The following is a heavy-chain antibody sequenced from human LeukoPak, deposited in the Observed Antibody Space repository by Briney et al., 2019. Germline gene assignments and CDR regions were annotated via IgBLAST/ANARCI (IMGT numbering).Heavy chain of an antibody. D-gene: IGHD2-21*01. CDR1: GFTVSDNY. J-gene: IGHJ2*01. V-gene: IGHV3-74*01. CDR3: ARTKGGAYTGDFDL. Sequence: GGSLRLSCAASGFTVSDNYMTWVRQAPGKGLVWVSRIIPDGSSTTYADAVKGRFTISRDNAKNTLYLQMNSLRAEDTAVYYCARTKGGAYTGDFDLWGRGTLVTVSS. CDR2: IIPDGSST.